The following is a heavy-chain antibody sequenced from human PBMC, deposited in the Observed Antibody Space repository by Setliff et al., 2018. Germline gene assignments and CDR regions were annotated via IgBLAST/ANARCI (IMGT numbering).Heavy chain of an antibody. J-gene: IGHJ6*03. D-gene: IGHD3-22*01. CDR3: ASPSDSGDYLYYYYMDV. CDR1: GYTFNGYY. Sequence: GASVKVSCKASGYTFNGYYMHWVRQAPGQGLEWMGWINPNSGGTNYAQQFQGRVTMTRDTSISTVYMELSRLRSDDTAIYYCASPSDSGDYLYYYYMDVWGKGTTVTVS. V-gene: IGHV1-2*02. CDR2: INPNSGGT.